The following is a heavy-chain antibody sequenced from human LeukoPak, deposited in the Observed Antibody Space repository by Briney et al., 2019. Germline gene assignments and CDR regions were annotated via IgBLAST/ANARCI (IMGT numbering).Heavy chain of an antibody. J-gene: IGHJ4*02. CDR3: ARVASKRGYRPFDY. V-gene: IGHV1-8*01. CDR1: GYTFTSYD. D-gene: IGHD5-18*01. CDR2: MNPNSGNT. Sequence: ASVKVSCKASGYTFTSYDINWVRQATGQGLEWMGWMNPNSGNTGYAQKFQGRVTMTRNTSISTAYMELSSLRSEDTAVYYCARVASKRGYRPFDYWGQGTLVTVSS.